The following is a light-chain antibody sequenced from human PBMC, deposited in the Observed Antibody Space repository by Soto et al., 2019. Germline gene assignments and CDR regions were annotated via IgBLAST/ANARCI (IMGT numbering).Light chain of an antibody. CDR2: EVH. CDR3: SSYTTSSTQV. CDR1: SSDVGGYNY. V-gene: IGLV2-14*03. Sequence: QSALTQPASVSGSPGQSITLSCTGTSSDVGGYNYVSWYQQHPGKAPKLLIYEVHNRPSGVSNRFSGSKSGNTASLTISGLQAEDEADYYCSSYTTSSTQVFGGGTKVTVL. J-gene: IGLJ3*02.